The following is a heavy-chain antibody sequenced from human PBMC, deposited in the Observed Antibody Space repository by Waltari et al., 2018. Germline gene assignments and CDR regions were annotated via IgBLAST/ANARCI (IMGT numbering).Heavy chain of an antibody. V-gene: IGHV3-53*04. J-gene: IGHJ3*02. CDR2: IYSGGST. Sequence: EVQLVESGGGLVQPGRSLRLSCAASGFTFDDYAMHWVRQAPGKGLEWVSVIYSGGSTYYADSVKGRFTISRHNSKNTLYLQMNSLRAEDTAVYYCARESLSYGHAFDIWGQGTMVTVSS. CDR3: ARESLSYGHAFDI. CDR1: GFTFDDYA. D-gene: IGHD5-18*01.